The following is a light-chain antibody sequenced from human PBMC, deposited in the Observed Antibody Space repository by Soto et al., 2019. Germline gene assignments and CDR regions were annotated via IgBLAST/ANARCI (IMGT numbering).Light chain of an antibody. J-gene: IGKJ3*01. CDR1: QNIGTY. CDR2: DAS. Sequence: EIVLTQSPATLSLSAGERATLSCRASQNIGTYLDWYQQKPGQSPRLHIFDASSRATGTPARFSGSGSGTDFTLTISSLEPEDFALYHCLQRSAWPLTFGPGTKVDLK. V-gene: IGKV3-11*01. CDR3: LQRSAWPLT.